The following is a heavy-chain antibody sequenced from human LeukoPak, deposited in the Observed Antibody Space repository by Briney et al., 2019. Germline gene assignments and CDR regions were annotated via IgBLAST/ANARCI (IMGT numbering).Heavy chain of an antibody. D-gene: IGHD6-13*01. Sequence: GASVKVSCKASGYTFTRSAINWVRQAPGQGLEWMGWINTNTGNPTYAQGFTGRFVFSLDTSVSTAYLQSNSLKAEDTAVYYCARGRGGAAGTNRTLYFFDNWGQGTLVTVSS. CDR1: GYTFTRSA. J-gene: IGHJ4*02. V-gene: IGHV7-4-1*02. CDR3: ARGRGGAAGTNRTLYFFDN. CDR2: INTNTGNP.